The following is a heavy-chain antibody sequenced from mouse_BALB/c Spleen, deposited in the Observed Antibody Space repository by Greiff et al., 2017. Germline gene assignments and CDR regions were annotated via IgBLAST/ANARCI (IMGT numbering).Heavy chain of an antibody. CDR2: ISDGGSYT. D-gene: IGHD1-2*01. CDR3: ARGSTATDYYAMDY. J-gene: IGHJ4*01. V-gene: IGHV5-4*02. CDR1: GFTFSDYY. Sequence: VQLKESGGGLVKPGGSLKLSCAASGFTFSDYYMHWVRQTPEKRLEWVATISDGGSYTYYPDSVKGRFTISRDNAKNNLYLQMSSLKSEDTAMYYCARGSTATDYYAMDYWGQGTSVTVSS.